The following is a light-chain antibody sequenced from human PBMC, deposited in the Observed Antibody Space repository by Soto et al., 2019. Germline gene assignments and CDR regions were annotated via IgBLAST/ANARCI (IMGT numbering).Light chain of an antibody. V-gene: IGLV2-14*03. Sequence: QSVLTQPASVSGSPGHPITTSCTGTSSDVGAYNFVSWHQQHPGKAPKLMIYNVYDRPSGISYRFSGSKSGNTASLTISGLQGEDEADYYCSAYTVSRTYVFGTGTKVT. CDR1: SSDVGAYNF. J-gene: IGLJ1*01. CDR2: NVY. CDR3: SAYTVSRTYV.